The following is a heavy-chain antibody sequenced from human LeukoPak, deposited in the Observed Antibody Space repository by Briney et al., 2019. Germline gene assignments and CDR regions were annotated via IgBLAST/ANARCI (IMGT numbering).Heavy chain of an antibody. CDR2: IYHSGGT. CDR3: ARRYGYGYAFDC. V-gene: IGHV4-38-2*02. Sequence: SEPLSLTCTVSGYSISSGYYWGWIRQPPGKGLEWSVSIYHSGGTYYNPSLTSRVTISVDTSKNQFSLYLSSVTAADAAVYYCARRYGYGYAFDCWGQGTLVTVSS. J-gene: IGHJ4*02. CDR1: GYSISSGYY. D-gene: IGHD5-18*01.